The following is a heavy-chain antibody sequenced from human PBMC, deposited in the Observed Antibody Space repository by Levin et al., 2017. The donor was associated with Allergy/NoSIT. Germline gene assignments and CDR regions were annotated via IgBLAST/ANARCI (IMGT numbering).Heavy chain of an antibody. CDR1: GFTFSSYA. J-gene: IGHJ6*02. V-gene: IGHV3-30*04. Sequence: SCAASGFTFSSYAMHWVRQAPGKGLEWVAVISYDGSNKYYADSVKGRFTISRDNSKNTLYLQMNSLRAEDTAVYYCARDTMAFFGMDVWGQGTTVTVSS. CDR3: ARDTMAFFGMDV. CDR2: ISYDGSNK. D-gene: IGHD5-24*01.